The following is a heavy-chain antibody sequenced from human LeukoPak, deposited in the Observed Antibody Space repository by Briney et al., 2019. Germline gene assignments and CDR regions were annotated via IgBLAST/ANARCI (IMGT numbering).Heavy chain of an antibody. D-gene: IGHD1-14*01. CDR2: IIPIFGAA. CDR1: GGTFSSYA. J-gene: IGHJ3*02. V-gene: IGHV1-69*05. Sequence: SVKVSCKASGGTFSSYAISWVRQAPGQGLEWMGGIIPIFGAANYAQKFQGRVTITTDESTSTAYMELSSLRSEDTAVYYCAREHRQDVAFDIWGQGTMVTVSS. CDR3: AREHRQDVAFDI.